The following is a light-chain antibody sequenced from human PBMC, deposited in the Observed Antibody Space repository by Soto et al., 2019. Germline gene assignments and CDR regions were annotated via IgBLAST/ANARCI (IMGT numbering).Light chain of an antibody. Sequence: SSELTQPPSVSVSPGQTARITCSGDALPKQYAYWYQQKPGQAPVLVIYKDSERPSGIPERFSGSNSGTTVTLTISGVQAEDEADYYCQSADSSGTYGVFGGGTKLTVL. CDR2: KDS. V-gene: IGLV3-25*03. CDR3: QSADSSGTYGV. CDR1: ALPKQY. J-gene: IGLJ2*01.